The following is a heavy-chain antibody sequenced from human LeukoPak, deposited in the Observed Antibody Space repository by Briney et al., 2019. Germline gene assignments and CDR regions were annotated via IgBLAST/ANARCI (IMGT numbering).Heavy chain of an antibody. Sequence: ETLSLTCTVSGGSISSGFYYWGWIRQPPGKGLEWVSVIYSGGSTYYADSVKGRFTISRDNSKNTLYLQMNSLRAEDTAVYYCAREDYGSGSYQDYWGQGTLVTVSS. D-gene: IGHD3-10*01. V-gene: IGHV3-53*01. CDR1: GGSISSGFYY. CDR3: AREDYGSGSYQDY. CDR2: IYSGGST. J-gene: IGHJ4*02.